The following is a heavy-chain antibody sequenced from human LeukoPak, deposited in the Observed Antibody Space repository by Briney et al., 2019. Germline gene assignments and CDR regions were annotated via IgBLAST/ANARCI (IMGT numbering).Heavy chain of an antibody. Sequence: SETLSLTCSVSGGSFTSYYWSWIRQAPGKNLEWIGHVFHSGGTYYNPSLKSRVTISVDTSKNQFSLKLSSVTAADTAVYYCARHGSYGYLDWFDPWGQGTLVTVSS. CDR3: ARHGSYGYLDWFDP. J-gene: IGHJ5*02. CDR2: VFHSGGT. CDR1: GGSFTSYY. D-gene: IGHD5-18*01. V-gene: IGHV4-59*08.